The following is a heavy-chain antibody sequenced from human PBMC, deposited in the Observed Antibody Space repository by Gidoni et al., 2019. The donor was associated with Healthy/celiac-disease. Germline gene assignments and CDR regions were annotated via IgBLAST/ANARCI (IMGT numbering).Heavy chain of an antibody. V-gene: IGHV4-39*07. CDR1: GGSLSSSSYY. Sequence: QLQLQESVPGLVTPSETLSLTCTVSGGSLSSSSYYWGWIRQPPGKGLEWIGSIYYSGSTYYNPSLKSRVTISVDTSKNQFSLKLSSVTAADTAVYYCARSPSGYSSSWYHLDYWGQGTLVTVSS. CDR2: IYYSGST. D-gene: IGHD6-13*01. CDR3: ARSPSGYSSSWYHLDY. J-gene: IGHJ4*02.